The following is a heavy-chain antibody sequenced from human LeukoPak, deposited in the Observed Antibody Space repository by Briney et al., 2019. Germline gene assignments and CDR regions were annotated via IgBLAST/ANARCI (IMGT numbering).Heavy chain of an antibody. V-gene: IGHV1-18*01. CDR3: ARGKGRSGYYYYYMDV. Sequence: GASVKVSCKASGYTFTSYGISWVRQAPGQGLEWMGWISAYNGNTNYAQKFQGRVTMTRNTSISTAYMELSSLRSEDTAVYYCARGKGRSGYYYYYMDVWGKGTTVTVSS. CDR1: GYTFTSYG. CDR2: ISAYNGNT. J-gene: IGHJ6*03.